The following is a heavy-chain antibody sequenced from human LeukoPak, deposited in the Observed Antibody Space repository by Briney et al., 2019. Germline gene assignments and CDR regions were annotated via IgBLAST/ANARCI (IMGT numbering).Heavy chain of an antibody. J-gene: IGHJ6*02. V-gene: IGHV3-7*03. CDR2: INPDGSER. D-gene: IGHD6-19*01. CDR3: TRDLAAVPGPRMDV. Sequence: GGLRLSCAASGFSFSSYYMSWVRQAPGKGLEWVALINPDGSERYYVDSVKGRFTISRDNARNSLYLQMDSLRDDDTAMYFCTRDLAAVPGPRMDVWGQGTTVTVCS. CDR1: GFSFSSYY.